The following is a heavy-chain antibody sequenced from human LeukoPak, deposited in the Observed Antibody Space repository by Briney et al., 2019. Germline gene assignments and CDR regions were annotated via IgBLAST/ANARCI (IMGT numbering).Heavy chain of an antibody. V-gene: IGHV4-39*02. J-gene: IGHJ4*02. Sequence: SETLSLTCTVSGGSISSTDYYWGWIRQPPGRGLEWIVSIYYSGITYYHPSLKSRVTISVDTSNNQFSLKLSSVTAADTAMYYCAREGGPYRPLDYSGQGTLVTVS. CDR1: GGSISSTDYY. D-gene: IGHD3-16*01. CDR3: AREGGPYRPLDY. CDR2: IYYSGIT.